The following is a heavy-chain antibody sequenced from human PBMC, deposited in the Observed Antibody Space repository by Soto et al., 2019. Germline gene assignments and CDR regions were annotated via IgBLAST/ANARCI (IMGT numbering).Heavy chain of an antibody. D-gene: IGHD6-19*01. CDR1: GGSISSYF. J-gene: IGHJ4*02. CDR2: ISDSGNT. CDR3: ARHYRTGWYGFDY. V-gene: IGHV4-59*08. Sequence: QAQLQESGPGLVKPSETLSLTCTVSGGSISSYFWSWIRQPPGKGLEWIGHISDSGNTNYNPSLRSRGIISVDTSKNHLSVKLGSVTAADTAVYYCARHYRTGWYGFDYWGQGTLVTVSS.